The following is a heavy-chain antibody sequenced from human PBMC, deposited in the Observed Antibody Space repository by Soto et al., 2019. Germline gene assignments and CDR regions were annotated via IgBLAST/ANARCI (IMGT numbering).Heavy chain of an antibody. D-gene: IGHD3-16*02. V-gene: IGHV1-18*01. CDR1: GYTFTSYG. CDR3: ARAVYDYVWGSYRYPDY. CDR2: ISAYNGNT. J-gene: IGHJ4*02. Sequence: QVQLVQSGAEVKKPGASVKVSCKASGYTFTSYGISWVRQAPGQGLEWMGWISAYNGNTNYAQKLQGRVTMTTDTSTSTAYMELRSLRSDDTAVYYCARAVYDYVWGSYRYPDYWGQGTLVTVSS.